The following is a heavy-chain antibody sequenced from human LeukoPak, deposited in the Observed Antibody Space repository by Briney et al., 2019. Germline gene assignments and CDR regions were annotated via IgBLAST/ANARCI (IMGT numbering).Heavy chain of an antibody. CDR2: MHPNSGNR. J-gene: IGHJ4*02. Sequence: ASVKVSCKASGYTFTSYDINWVRQATGQGLEWMGWMHPNSGNRGYAQKFQGRVTMTRSTSISTAYMELSSLRFEDTAVYYCTRSVRNGHIDYWGQGTLVTVSS. V-gene: IGHV1-8*01. CDR1: GYTFTSYD. CDR3: TRSVRNGHIDY. D-gene: IGHD2-21*01.